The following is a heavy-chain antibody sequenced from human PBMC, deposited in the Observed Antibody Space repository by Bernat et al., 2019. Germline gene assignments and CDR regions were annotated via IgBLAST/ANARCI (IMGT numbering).Heavy chain of an antibody. CDR3: ARAYYYGSGSNSYYFDY. CDR2: IWYDGSNK. CDR1: GFTFSSYG. J-gene: IGHJ4*02. V-gene: IGHV3-33*01. Sequence: QVQLVESGGGVVQPGRSLRLSCAASGFTFSSYGMHWVRQAPGKGLEWVAVIWYDGSNKYYADSVKGRFTISRDNSKNTLYLQMNSLRAEDTAVYYCARAYYYGSGSNSYYFDYWGQGTLVPSPQ. D-gene: IGHD3-10*01.